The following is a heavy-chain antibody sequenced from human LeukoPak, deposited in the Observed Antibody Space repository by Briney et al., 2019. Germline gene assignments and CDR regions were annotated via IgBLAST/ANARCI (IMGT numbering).Heavy chain of an antibody. CDR2: MNPNSGNT. V-gene: IGHV1-8*01. Sequence: ASVKVSCKASGYTFTSYDNNWVRQATGQGLEWMGWMNPNSGNTGYAQKFQGRVTMTRNTSISTAYMELSSLRSEDTAVYYCARGRDTIFGVVNGNWFDPWGQGTLVTVSS. CDR1: GYTFTSYD. D-gene: IGHD3-3*01. CDR3: ARGRDTIFGVVNGNWFDP. J-gene: IGHJ5*02.